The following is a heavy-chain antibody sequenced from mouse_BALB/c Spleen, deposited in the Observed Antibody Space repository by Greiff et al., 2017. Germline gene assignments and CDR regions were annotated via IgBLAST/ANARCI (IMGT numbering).Heavy chain of an antibody. CDR1: GYSITSDYA. V-gene: IGHV3-2*02. J-gene: IGHJ3*01. Sequence: EVKLMESGPGLVKPSQSLSLTCTVTGYSITSDYAWNWIRQFPGNKLEWMGYISYSGSTSYNPSLKSRISITRDTSKNQFFLQLNSVTTEDTATYYCARSSSPAWFAYWGQGTLVTVSA. D-gene: IGHD1-1*01. CDR3: ARSSSPAWFAY. CDR2: ISYSGST.